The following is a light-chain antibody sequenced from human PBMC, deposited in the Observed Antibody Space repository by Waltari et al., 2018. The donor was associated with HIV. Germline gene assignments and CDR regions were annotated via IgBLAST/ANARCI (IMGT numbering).Light chain of an antibody. CDR3: SSYVVNSTPYV. CDR2: EVT. J-gene: IGLJ1*01. CDR1: SNDVVRYDY. Sequence: QSALTQPASVSGSPRQSITISCTGTSNDVVRYDYVSWYQHHPGKAPKLVIYEVTNPPSGISNRFSGSKSGNTASLTISGLQAEDEADYYCSSYVVNSTPYVFGSGTKVTVL. V-gene: IGLV2-14*01.